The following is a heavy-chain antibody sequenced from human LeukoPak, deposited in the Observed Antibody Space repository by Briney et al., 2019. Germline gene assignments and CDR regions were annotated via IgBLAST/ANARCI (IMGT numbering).Heavy chain of an antibody. CDR3: AKAPYYHLDY. V-gene: IGHV3-NL1*01. Sequence: GGSLRLSCAASGFTFSDYGMHWVRQAPGKGLEWVSVIYSGGSTYYADSVKGRFTISRDNSKNTLYLQMNSLRAEDTAVYYCAKAPYYHLDYWGQGTLVTVSS. D-gene: IGHD3-3*02. CDR2: IYSGGST. CDR1: GFTFSDYG. J-gene: IGHJ4*02.